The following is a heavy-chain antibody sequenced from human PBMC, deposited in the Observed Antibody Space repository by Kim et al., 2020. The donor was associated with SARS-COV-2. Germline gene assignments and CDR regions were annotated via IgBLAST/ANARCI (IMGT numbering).Heavy chain of an antibody. CDR2: ISSSSSYI. V-gene: IGHV3-21*01. CDR3: AREPDGHRSSSWYLGETSFDY. Sequence: GGSLRLSCAASGFTFSSYSMNWVRQAPGKGLEWVSSISSSSSYIYYADSVKGRFTISRDNAKNSLYLQMNSLRAEDTAVYYCAREPDGHRSSSWYLGETSFDYWGQGTLVTVSS. D-gene: IGHD6-13*01. J-gene: IGHJ4*02. CDR1: GFTFSSYS.